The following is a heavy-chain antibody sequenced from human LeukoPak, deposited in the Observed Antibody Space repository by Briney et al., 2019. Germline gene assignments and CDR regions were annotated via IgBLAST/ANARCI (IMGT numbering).Heavy chain of an antibody. V-gene: IGHV3-7*01. CDR2: IKQDGSEK. D-gene: IGHD3-16*02. CDR1: GFTFSGYW. Sequence: GGSLRLSCAASGFTFSGYWMSWVRQAPGKGLKWVANIKQDGSEKYYVDSVKGRFTISRDNAKNSLYLQMNSLRAEDTAVYYCARFWAGYRYYFDYWGQGTLVTVSS. CDR3: ARFWAGYRYYFDY. J-gene: IGHJ4*02.